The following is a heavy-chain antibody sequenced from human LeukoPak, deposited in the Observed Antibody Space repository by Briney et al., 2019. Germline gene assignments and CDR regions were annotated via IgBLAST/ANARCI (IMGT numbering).Heavy chain of an antibody. D-gene: IGHD6-19*01. CDR3: ASGPSSGWYEPYFDY. Sequence: GESLKISCKGSGYSFTSYWIGWVRQMPGKGLEWMGIIYPGDSDTRYSPSFQGQVTISADKSISTAYLQWSSLKASDAAMHYCASGPSSGWYEPYFDYWGQGTLVTVSS. CDR2: IYPGDSDT. J-gene: IGHJ4*02. V-gene: IGHV5-51*01. CDR1: GYSFTSYW.